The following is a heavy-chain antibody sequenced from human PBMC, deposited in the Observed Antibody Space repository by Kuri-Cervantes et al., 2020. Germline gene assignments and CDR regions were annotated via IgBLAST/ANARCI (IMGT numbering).Heavy chain of an antibody. J-gene: IGHJ6*03. Sequence: GGSLRLSCVASGLTLSRNAMSWVRQAPGKGLEWVAAIRGSGSYTYYADSVKGRFTISGDNSKNTLYLQMNSLRADDTAVYYCAKSALGSSVWPKNHYYYYMDVWGKGTTVTVSS. D-gene: IGHD6-19*01. CDR2: IRGSGSYT. CDR1: GLTLSRNA. V-gene: IGHV3-23*01. CDR3: AKSALGSSVWPKNHYYYYMDV.